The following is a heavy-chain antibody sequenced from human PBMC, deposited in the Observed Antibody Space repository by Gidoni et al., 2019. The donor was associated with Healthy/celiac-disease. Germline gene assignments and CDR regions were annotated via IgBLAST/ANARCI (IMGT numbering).Heavy chain of an antibody. V-gene: IGHV3-7*01. CDR1: GFTFSSYW. D-gene: IGHD6-19*01. CDR3: AREGSWQWLAWVPQYYYGMDV. CDR2: IKQDGSEK. Sequence: EVQLVESGGGLVQPGGSLRLSCAASGFTFSSYWMSWVRQAPGKGLEWVANIKQDGSEKYYVDSVKGRFTISRDNAKNSLYLQMNSLRAEDTAVYYCAREGSWQWLAWVPQYYYGMDVWGQGTTVTVSS. J-gene: IGHJ6*02.